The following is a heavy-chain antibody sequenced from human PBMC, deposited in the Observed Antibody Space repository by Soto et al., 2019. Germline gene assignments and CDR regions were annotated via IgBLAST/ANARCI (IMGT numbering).Heavy chain of an antibody. CDR1: GFTFSGSA. Sequence: EVQLVESGGGLVQPGGSLKLSCAASGFTFSGSAMHWVRQASGKGLEWVGRIRSKANSYATAYAASVKGRFTISRDDSKNTAYLQMNSLKTEDTAVYYCTRHAPLNYYDSSGSRANYYYYYGMDVWGQGTTVTVSS. CDR2: IRSKANSYAT. V-gene: IGHV3-73*02. D-gene: IGHD3-22*01. J-gene: IGHJ6*02. CDR3: TRHAPLNYYDSSGSRANYYYYYGMDV.